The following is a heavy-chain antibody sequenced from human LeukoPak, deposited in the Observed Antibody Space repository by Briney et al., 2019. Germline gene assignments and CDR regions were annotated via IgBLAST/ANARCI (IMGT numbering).Heavy chain of an antibody. CDR3: ARLSLHYVFDY. J-gene: IGHJ4*02. CDR2: INHSGST. Sequence: SETLSLTCAVYGGSFSGYYWSWIRQPPGKGLEWIGEINHSGSTNYNPSLKSRVTISVDTSKNQFSLKLSSVTAADTAVYYCARLSLHYVFDYWGQGTLVTVSS. CDR1: GGSFSGYY. V-gene: IGHV4-34*01. D-gene: IGHD4-17*01.